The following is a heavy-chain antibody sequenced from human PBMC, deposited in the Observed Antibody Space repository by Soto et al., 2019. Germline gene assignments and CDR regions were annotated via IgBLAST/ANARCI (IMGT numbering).Heavy chain of an antibody. Sequence: EVQLVESGGGLVKPGGSLRLSCAASGFTFSSYSMNWVRQAPGKGLEWVSSISSSSSYIYYADSVKGRFTISRDNAKNSLYLQMNSLRAEDTAVYYCARDGFGHCSGGSCSVSNDYWGQGTLVTVSS. CDR3: ARDGFGHCSGGSCSVSNDY. CDR1: GFTFSSYS. V-gene: IGHV3-21*01. CDR2: ISSSSSYI. J-gene: IGHJ4*02. D-gene: IGHD2-15*01.